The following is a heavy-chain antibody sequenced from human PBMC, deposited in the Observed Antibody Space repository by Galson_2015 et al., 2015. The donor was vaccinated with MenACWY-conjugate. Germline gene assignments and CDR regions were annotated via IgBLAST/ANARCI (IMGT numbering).Heavy chain of an antibody. Sequence: SLRLSCAASGFTFSSYSMNWVRQAPGKGLEWVSYISSSSSTIYYADSVKGRFTISRDNAKNSLYLQMNSLRAEDTAVYYCARDPWDVYYYDSSGYFPFQHWGQGTLVTVSS. D-gene: IGHD3-22*01. V-gene: IGHV3-48*04. J-gene: IGHJ1*01. CDR3: ARDPWDVYYYDSSGYFPFQH. CDR2: ISSSSSTI. CDR1: GFTFSSYS.